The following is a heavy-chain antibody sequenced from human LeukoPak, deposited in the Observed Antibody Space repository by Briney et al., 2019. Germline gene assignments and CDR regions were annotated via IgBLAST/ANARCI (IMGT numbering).Heavy chain of an antibody. Sequence: GRSLRLSCAASGFTFSSCAMHWVRQAPGKGLEWVAVISYDGSNKYYADSVKGRFTISRDNSKNTLYLQMNSLRAEDTAVYYCARGNVDTAMVGSPFDYWGQGTLVTVSS. V-gene: IGHV3-30*04. D-gene: IGHD5-18*01. J-gene: IGHJ4*02. CDR1: GFTFSSCA. CDR3: ARGNVDTAMVGSPFDY. CDR2: ISYDGSNK.